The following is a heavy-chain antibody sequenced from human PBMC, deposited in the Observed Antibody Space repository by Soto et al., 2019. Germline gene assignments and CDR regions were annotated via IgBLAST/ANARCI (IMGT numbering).Heavy chain of an antibody. Sequence: ASVKVSCKASGYTFTSYGISWVRQAPGQGLEWMGWISAYNGNTNYAQKLQGRVTMTTDTSTSTAYMELRSLRSDDTAVYYCARTSYDSSGYYSPLDAFDIWGQGTMVTV. CDR1: GYTFTSYG. J-gene: IGHJ3*02. D-gene: IGHD3-22*01. V-gene: IGHV1-18*01. CDR2: ISAYNGNT. CDR3: ARTSYDSSGYYSPLDAFDI.